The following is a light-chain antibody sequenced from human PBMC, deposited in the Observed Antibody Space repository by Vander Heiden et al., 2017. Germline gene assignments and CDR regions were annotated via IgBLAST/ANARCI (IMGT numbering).Light chain of an antibody. CDR1: NTGSKF. V-gene: IGLV3-9*01. CDR2: RDS. J-gene: IGLJ2*01. Sequence: SNDPTQPLSVSVALGQTATTSCGANNTGSKFVHGNKLRPGQAHVVVIARDSVRPAGIPERFSGSDSGNTATLTISRAQAGDEAVYYCQVWDTNTVLFGGGTKLTVL. CDR3: QVWDTNTVL.